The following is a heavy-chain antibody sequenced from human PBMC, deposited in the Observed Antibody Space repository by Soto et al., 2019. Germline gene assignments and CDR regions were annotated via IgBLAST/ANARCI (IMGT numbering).Heavy chain of an antibody. CDR3: ARVETYSGYDH. J-gene: IGHJ5*02. CDR1: SGSISSSNW. Sequence: QVQLQESGPGLVKPSGTLSLTCAVSSGSISSSNWWSWVRQHPGKGLEWIGEIYHSGSTNYNPSLKSRVTRSLDKSKNQFPLKLSSVTAAYTAVYYCARVETYSGYDHWGQGTLVTVSS. CDR2: IYHSGST. V-gene: IGHV4-4*02. D-gene: IGHD5-12*01.